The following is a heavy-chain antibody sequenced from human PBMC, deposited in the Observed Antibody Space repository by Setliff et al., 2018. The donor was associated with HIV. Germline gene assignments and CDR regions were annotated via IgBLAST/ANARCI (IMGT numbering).Heavy chain of an antibody. CDR1: GYTFSAYY. V-gene: IGHV1-2*04. J-gene: IGHJ3*02. CDR3: VREVRAAYKGPLWFGQSDPRPDTFDI. D-gene: IGHD3-10*01. Sequence: ASVKVSCKASGYTFSAYYIHWVRQAPGQGLEWMGWINPYSGGTNYAQNFQGWVTMTRDTSITTAYMELSRLTSDDTALYFCVREVRAAYKGPLWFGQSDPRPDTFDIWGQGTMVTVSS. CDR2: INPYSGGT.